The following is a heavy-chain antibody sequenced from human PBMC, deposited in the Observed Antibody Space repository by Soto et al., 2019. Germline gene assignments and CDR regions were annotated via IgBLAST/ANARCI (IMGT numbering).Heavy chain of an antibody. CDR1: GFTFSSYA. CDR2: ISGSGSTI. J-gene: IGHJ4*02. CDR3: AKVFYYYDSSGYYYFDY. V-gene: IGHV3-23*01. D-gene: IGHD3-22*01. Sequence: GGSLRLSCAASGFTFSSYAASWVRQAPGKGPEWISSISGSGSTIYYADSVKGRFTISRDNSKNTLYLQMSSLRAEDTAVYYCAKVFYYYDSSGYYYFDYWGQGTLVTVPQ.